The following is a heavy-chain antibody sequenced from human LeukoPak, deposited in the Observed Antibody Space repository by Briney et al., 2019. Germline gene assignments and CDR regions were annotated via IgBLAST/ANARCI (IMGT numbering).Heavy chain of an antibody. J-gene: IGHJ6*02. CDR3: ARGTPSSSGWLYYGMDV. Sequence: SGGSLRLSCAAPGFIISNYGMHWVRQAPGKGLEWVAVISYDGSNKYYADSVKGRFTISRDNSKNTLYLQMNSLRAEDTAVYYCARGTPSSSGWLYYGMDVWGQGTTVTVSS. D-gene: IGHD6-19*01. V-gene: IGHV3-30*19. CDR1: GFIISNYG. CDR2: ISYDGSNK.